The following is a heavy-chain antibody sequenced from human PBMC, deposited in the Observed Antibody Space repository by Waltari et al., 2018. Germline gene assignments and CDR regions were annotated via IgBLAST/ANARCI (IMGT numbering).Heavy chain of an antibody. V-gene: IGHV3-7*01. D-gene: IGHD6-19*01. J-gene: IGHJ4*02. CDR2: IVPDGSRN. CDR3: ARGDSSGWLFDY. CDR1: GFTFSTNW. Sequence: EVQLVESGGGLVQPGGSLRLSCAASGFTFSTNWMGWVRQAPGKGLEWVANIVPDGSRNNYVDSVKGRFTISRDNAKNSLGLQMNSLGVEDTAVYYCARGDSSGWLFDYWGQGTLVTVSS.